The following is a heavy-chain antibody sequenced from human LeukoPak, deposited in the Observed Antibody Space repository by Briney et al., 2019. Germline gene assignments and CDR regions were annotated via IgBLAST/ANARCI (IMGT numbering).Heavy chain of an antibody. Sequence: RRSLRLSCAASGFSFSSYGMHWVRQAPGKGLEWVAGISDDGSNEYYADSVRGRFTISRDNSKNMLYLQMNSMRAEDTAVYYCAGGWYFFDYCGQGTLVIVSS. V-gene: IGHV3-30*03. J-gene: IGHJ4*02. CDR1: GFSFSSYG. CDR2: ISDDGSNE. CDR3: AGGWYFFDY. D-gene: IGHD2-15*01.